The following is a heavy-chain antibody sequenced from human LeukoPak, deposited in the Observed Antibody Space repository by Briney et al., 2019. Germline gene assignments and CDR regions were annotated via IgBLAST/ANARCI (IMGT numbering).Heavy chain of an antibody. CDR1: GGSISSSAYS. J-gene: IGHJ4*02. D-gene: IGHD4/OR15-4a*01. CDR2: IYYSGSA. V-gene: IGHV4-30-4*07. CDR3: ARVDGALFFNY. Sequence: SETLSLTCAVSGGSISSSAYSWSWIRQPPGKGLEWIGYIYYSGSAYYNPSLKSRVSISVDTSKNQFSLKLSSVTAADTAVYYCARVDGALFFNYWGQGTLVTVSS.